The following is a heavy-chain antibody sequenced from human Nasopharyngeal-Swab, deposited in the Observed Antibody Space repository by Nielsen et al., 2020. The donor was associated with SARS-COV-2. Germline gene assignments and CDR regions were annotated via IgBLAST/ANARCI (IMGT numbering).Heavy chain of an antibody. CDR2: IYSGGST. D-gene: IGHD2-2*01. V-gene: IGHV3-53*05. CDR1: GFTVSSNY. CDR3: ARGGGFCTSCYGVDY. J-gene: IGHJ4*02. Sequence: GESLKISCAASGFTVSSNYMSWVRQAPGKGLEWVSVIYSGGSTYYADSVKGRFTISRDNSKSTLYLQMNSLRVEDTAVYYCARGGGFCTSCYGVDYWGQGTLVTVSS.